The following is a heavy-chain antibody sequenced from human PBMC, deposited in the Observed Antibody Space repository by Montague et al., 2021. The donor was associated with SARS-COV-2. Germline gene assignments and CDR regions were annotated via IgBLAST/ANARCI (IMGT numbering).Heavy chain of an antibody. CDR3: ARDRDEAAAGTREFDA. V-gene: IGHV4-31*03. CDR1: GGSISSGEYC. D-gene: IGHD6-13*01. CDR2: IDYSGST. Sequence: TLSLTCTVSGGSISSGEYCWNWIRQLPGKGLEWIGYIDYSGSTYYHPSLKGRVSISMERSKNQLSLKLRSVSAADTAVYFCARDRDEAAAGTREFDAWGQGTLVTVSS. J-gene: IGHJ5*02.